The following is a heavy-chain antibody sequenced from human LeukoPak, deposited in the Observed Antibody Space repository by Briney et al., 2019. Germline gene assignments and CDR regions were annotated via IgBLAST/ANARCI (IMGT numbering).Heavy chain of an antibody. Sequence: SETLSLTCAVSGGSISSSNWWSWVRQPPGKGLEWIGRIYTSGSTNYNPSLKSRVTISVDTSKNQFSLKLSSVTAADTAVYYCAREKVPRDDAFDIWGQGTMVTVSS. D-gene: IGHD3-10*01. CDR1: GGSISSSNW. CDR2: IYTSGST. V-gene: IGHV4-4*02. J-gene: IGHJ3*02. CDR3: AREKVPRDDAFDI.